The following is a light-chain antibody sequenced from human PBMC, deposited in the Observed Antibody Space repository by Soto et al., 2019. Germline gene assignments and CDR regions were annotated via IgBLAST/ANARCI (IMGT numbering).Light chain of an antibody. Sequence: QAVVTQPPSVSEAPRQRVTISCSGSSSNIGNNAVNWYQHLSGKAPKLLIYYDDLLPSGVSDRFSGSKSGTSASLAISGLQSEDEADYYCAAWDDSLNGVVFGGGTKLTVL. CDR1: SSNIGNNA. V-gene: IGLV1-36*01. CDR3: AAWDDSLNGVV. J-gene: IGLJ2*01. CDR2: YDD.